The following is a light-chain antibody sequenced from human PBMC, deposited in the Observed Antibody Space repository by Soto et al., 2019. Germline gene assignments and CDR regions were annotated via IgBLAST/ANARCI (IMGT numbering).Light chain of an antibody. CDR1: ISDVVAYNC. CDR2: DFI. J-gene: IGLJ1*01. Sequence: QSVLTQPASVSGSPGESITISFTVTISDVVAYNCVSCYQQDPFKAAKLMIYDFISLPSVFSDRFSVSKSGHAASLTISGXEAEDEADDHCASYTSSSTYVFATGTKVTVL. V-gene: IGLV2-14*01. CDR3: ASYTSSSTYV.